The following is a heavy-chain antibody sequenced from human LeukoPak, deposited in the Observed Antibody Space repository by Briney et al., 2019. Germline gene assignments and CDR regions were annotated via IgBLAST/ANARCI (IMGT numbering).Heavy chain of an antibody. CDR1: GGSISSYF. J-gene: IGHJ4*02. V-gene: IGHV4-59*01. CDR3: ARDVSAGRWVFDY. D-gene: IGHD1-26*01. CDR2: IFYSGGT. Sequence: SETLSLTCTVSGGSISSYFWSWIRQPPGKGLEWIGFIFYSGGTNYNPSLKSRVTISVDTSKNQFSLRLNSVTAADTAVYYCARDVSAGRWVFDYWGQGTLVTVSS.